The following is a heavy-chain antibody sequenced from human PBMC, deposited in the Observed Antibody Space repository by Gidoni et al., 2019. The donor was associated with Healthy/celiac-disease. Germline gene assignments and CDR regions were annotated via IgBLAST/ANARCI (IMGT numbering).Heavy chain of an antibody. CDR1: GFTFSSYG. CDR2: IWYDGSNK. Sequence: QVQLVESGGGVVQPGRSLSLPCAAAGFTFSSYGMHWVRQAPGKGLEWVAVIWYDGSNKYYADSVKGRFTISRDNSKNTLYLQMNSLRAEDTAVYYCARGILRFLEWSYDAFDIWGQGTMVTVSS. D-gene: IGHD3-3*01. V-gene: IGHV3-33*01. J-gene: IGHJ3*02. CDR3: ARGILRFLEWSYDAFDI.